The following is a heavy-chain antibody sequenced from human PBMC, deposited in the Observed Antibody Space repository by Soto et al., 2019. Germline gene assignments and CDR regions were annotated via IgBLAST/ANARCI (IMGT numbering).Heavy chain of an antibody. Sequence: GSLSLSCAAAGFTFSSFGMNWVRQAPGKGLEWVSSLSPNGASTYYADSVKGRFTISRDNAKNTLFLQMDSLRAEDTAVYFCAKSKDSTIFGVVIYYFDTWGQGALVTVSS. CDR3: AKSKDSTIFGVVIYYFDT. CDR2: LSPNGAST. D-gene: IGHD3-3*01. J-gene: IGHJ4*02. V-gene: IGHV3-23*01. CDR1: GFTFSSFG.